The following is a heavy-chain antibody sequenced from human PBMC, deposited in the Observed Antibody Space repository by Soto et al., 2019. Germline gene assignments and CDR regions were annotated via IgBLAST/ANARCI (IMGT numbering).Heavy chain of an antibody. CDR2: IKSKTDGGTT. V-gene: IGHV3-15*07. Sequence: GGSLRLSCAASGFTFSNAWMNWVRQAPGKGLEWVGRIKSKTDGGTTDYAAPVKGRFTISRDDSKNKLYLQMNSLKTEDTAVYYCTTDTTGYDYVWGSYRTTLHDYWGQGTLVTVSS. D-gene: IGHD3-16*02. CDR3: TTDTTGYDYVWGSYRTTLHDY. J-gene: IGHJ4*02. CDR1: GFTFSNAW.